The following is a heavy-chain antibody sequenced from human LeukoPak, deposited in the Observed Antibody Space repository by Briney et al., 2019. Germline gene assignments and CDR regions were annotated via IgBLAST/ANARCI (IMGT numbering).Heavy chain of an antibody. Sequence: PGGSLRLSCAASGFTFSSYAMHSVRQPPGKGLESVAFIRYDGSTNYYAESVKGRFTISRDNSKNTMYLQIDSLRVEDTAVYYCAKAIARGADYWGQGTLVTVSS. D-gene: IGHD3-10*01. CDR1: GFTFSSYA. CDR2: IRYDGSTN. CDR3: AKAIARGADY. J-gene: IGHJ4*02. V-gene: IGHV3-30*02.